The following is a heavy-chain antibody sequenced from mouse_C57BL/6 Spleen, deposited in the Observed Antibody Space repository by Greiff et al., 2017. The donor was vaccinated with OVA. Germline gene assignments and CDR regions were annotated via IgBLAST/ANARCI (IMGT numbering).Heavy chain of an antibody. V-gene: IGHV14-3*01. Sequence: EVQLQQSVAELVRPGASVKLSCTASGFNIKNSYMHWVKQRPEQGLEWIGRIDPANGNTKYAPKFQGKATLTADKSSNTAYLQRSSLTSEDTAIYYCAVVPYYVSSEDFDYWGQGTTLTVSS. CDR2: IDPANGNT. D-gene: IGHD1-1*01. CDR3: AVVPYYVSSEDFDY. CDR1: GFNIKNSY. J-gene: IGHJ2*01.